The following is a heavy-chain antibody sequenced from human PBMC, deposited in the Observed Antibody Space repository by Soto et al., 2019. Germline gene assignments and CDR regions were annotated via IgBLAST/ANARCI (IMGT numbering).Heavy chain of an antibody. J-gene: IGHJ3*02. CDR3: ARDTSATGGFDM. CDR1: GFTFSSYW. Sequence: EVQLVESGGGLVQPGGSLRLSCAASGFTFSSYWMNWVRQAPGKGLEWVANIEQDGSVTHYVDSVKGRFTISRDNAKNSLFLQMNSLRAEDTAVYLCARDTSATGGFDMWGQGTMVTVSS. CDR2: IEQDGSVT. V-gene: IGHV3-7*01. D-gene: IGHD2-15*01.